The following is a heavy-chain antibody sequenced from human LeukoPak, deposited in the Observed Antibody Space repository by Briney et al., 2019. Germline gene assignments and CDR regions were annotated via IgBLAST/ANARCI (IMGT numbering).Heavy chain of an antibody. CDR3: ARALRDYYGSGSYYIYYYYMDV. V-gene: IGHV3-30*02. Sequence: PGGSLRLSCAASGFTFSSYGMHWVRQAPGKGLEWVAFIRYDGSNKYYADSVKGRFTISRDNSKNTLYLQMNSLRAEDTAVYYCARALRDYYGSGSYYIYYYYMDVWGKGTTVTVSS. J-gene: IGHJ6*03. CDR2: IRYDGSNK. CDR1: GFTFSSYG. D-gene: IGHD3-10*01.